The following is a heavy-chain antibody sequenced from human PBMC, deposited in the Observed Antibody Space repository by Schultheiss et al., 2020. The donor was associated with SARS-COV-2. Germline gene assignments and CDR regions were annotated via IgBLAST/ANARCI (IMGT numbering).Heavy chain of an antibody. Sequence: GGSLRLSCAASGFTFSSYAMHWVRQAPGKGLEWVAVISYDGSNKYYADSVKGRFTISRDNSKNTLYLQMNSLRAEDTAVYYCARDNDNGFYYGMDVWGQGTTVTVSS. CDR3: ARDNDNGFYYGMDV. V-gene: IGHV3-30*01. J-gene: IGHJ6*02. D-gene: IGHD1-1*01. CDR2: ISYDGSNK. CDR1: GFTFSSYA.